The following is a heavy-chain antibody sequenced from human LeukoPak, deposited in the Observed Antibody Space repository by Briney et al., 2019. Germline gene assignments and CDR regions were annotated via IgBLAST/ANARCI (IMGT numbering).Heavy chain of an antibody. CDR1: GGSISSGGYY. D-gene: IGHD3-3*01. CDR2: IYHSGST. J-gene: IGHJ6*03. Sequence: PSQTLSLTCTVSGGSISSGGYYWSWIRQPPGKGLEWIGYIYHSGSTYYNPSLKSRVTISVDRSKNQFSLKLSSVTAADTAVYYCATQEHYDFWSGYYYYYMDVWGKGTTVTVSS. CDR3: ATQEHYDFWSGYYYYYMDV. V-gene: IGHV4-30-2*02.